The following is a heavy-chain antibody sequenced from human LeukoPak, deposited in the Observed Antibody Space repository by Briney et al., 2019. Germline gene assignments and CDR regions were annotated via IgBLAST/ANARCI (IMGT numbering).Heavy chain of an antibody. Sequence: GGYLRLSCEVSGLTFSTYWMTWVRQALGKGLEWVASINQNGREKYYVDSVKGRFTISRDNAKDSLYLQMNSQRDEDTAVYYCARSLGDDWGQGTLVTVSS. J-gene: IGHJ4*02. D-gene: IGHD3-16*01. CDR2: INQNGREK. CDR3: ARSLGDD. V-gene: IGHV3-7*01. CDR1: GLTFSTYW.